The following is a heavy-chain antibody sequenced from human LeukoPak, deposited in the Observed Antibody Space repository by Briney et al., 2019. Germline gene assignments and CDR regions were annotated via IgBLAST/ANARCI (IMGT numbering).Heavy chain of an antibody. CDR1: GYTFTGYY. CDR3: AREGAMVRGVIYWFDP. CDR2: IIPILGIA. Sequence: SVKVSCKASGYTFTGYYMHWVRQAPGQGLEWMGRIIPILGIANYAQTFQGRVTITADKSTSAAYMELSSLRSEDTAVYYCAREGAMVRGVIYWFDPWGQGTLVTVSS. J-gene: IGHJ5*02. D-gene: IGHD3-10*01. V-gene: IGHV1-69*04.